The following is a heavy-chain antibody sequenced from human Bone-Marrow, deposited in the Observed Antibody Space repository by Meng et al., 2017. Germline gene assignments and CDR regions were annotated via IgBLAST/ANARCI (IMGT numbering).Heavy chain of an antibody. Sequence: QGPVPESGPGLVKASGTLSLTCVVSGGSISSIDWWSWVRQPPGKGLEWIGEIYHGGDTNYNPSLKSRVTIAIDKSKNQFSLKLSSVTAADTAVYYCASWIYSCGWQWGQGALVTVSS. CDR1: GGSISSIDW. V-gene: IGHV4/OR15-8*02. CDR2: IYHGGDT. CDR3: ASWIYSCGWQ. D-gene: IGHD6-19*01. J-gene: IGHJ4*02.